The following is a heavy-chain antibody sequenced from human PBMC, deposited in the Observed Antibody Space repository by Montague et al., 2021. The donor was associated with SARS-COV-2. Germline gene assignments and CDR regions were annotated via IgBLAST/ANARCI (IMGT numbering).Heavy chain of an antibody. V-gene: IGHV3-30*09. CDR3: AREWDDITRPAHYGMDF. CDR2: ISYDGSNK. CDR1: LFTFSNYA. Sequence: SLRLSCAASLFTFSNYAMHWVRQAPGKGLEWVALISYDGSNKYYADSVKGRFAISRDNSKNTLYLQMNSLRAEDAGLYHCAREWDDITRPAHYGMDFWGQGTTVTVSS. J-gene: IGHJ6*02. D-gene: IGHD3-16*01.